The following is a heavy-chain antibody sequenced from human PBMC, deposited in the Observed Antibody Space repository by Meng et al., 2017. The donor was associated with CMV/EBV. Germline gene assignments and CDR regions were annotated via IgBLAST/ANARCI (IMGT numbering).Heavy chain of an antibody. CDR3: ARDRNYDFWSGYYTGFDY. CDR2: INPNSGGT. V-gene: IGHV1-2*02. D-gene: IGHD3-3*01. J-gene: IGHJ4*02. Sequence: ASVKVSCKASGYTFTGYYMHWVRQAPGQGLEWMGWINPNSGGTNYAQKFQGRVTMTRDTSISTAYMELSRLRSGDTAVYYCARDRNYDFWSGYYTGFDYWGQGTLVTVSS. CDR1: GYTFTGYY.